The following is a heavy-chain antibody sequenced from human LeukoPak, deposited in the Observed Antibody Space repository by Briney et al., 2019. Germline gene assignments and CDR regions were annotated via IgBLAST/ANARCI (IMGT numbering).Heavy chain of an antibody. CDR3: ARELRYCDSASCYAQDG. D-gene: IGHD2-2*01. CDR2: IKGDGSGT. CDR1: GFTFSSYC. Sequence: GGSLRLSCAASGFTFSSYCMHWVRQAPGKGLVWVSHIKGDGSGTSSGDAVKGRFTISRANAKNTLYLQMDSLRAEDTAVYYCARELRYCDSASCYAQDGWGQGTLVTVS. J-gene: IGHJ4*02. V-gene: IGHV3-74*01.